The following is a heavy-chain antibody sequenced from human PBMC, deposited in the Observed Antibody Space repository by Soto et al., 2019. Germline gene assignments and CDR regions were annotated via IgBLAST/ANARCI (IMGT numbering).Heavy chain of an antibody. Sequence: PGGSLRLSCAASGFTFSAYWMHWVRQAPGKGLVWVSRIKSDGSSTTYADSVKGRFTISRDNAKNTLYLQMNSLRAEDTAVYYCARRDLFDSWGQGSLVIVSS. CDR1: GFTFSAYW. CDR2: IKSDGSST. CDR3: ARRDLFDS. V-gene: IGHV3-74*01. J-gene: IGHJ5*01.